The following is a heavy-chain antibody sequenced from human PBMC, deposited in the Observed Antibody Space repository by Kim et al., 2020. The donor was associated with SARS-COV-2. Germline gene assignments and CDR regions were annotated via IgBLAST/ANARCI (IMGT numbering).Heavy chain of an antibody. D-gene: IGHD3-22*01. V-gene: IGHV3-11*01. Sequence: DSVKGRFTISRDNAKKSLYLQMNSLRVEDTAVYYCAREKISYYDGSGYFPFWGQGTLVTVSS. J-gene: IGHJ4*02. CDR3: AREKISYYDGSGYFPF.